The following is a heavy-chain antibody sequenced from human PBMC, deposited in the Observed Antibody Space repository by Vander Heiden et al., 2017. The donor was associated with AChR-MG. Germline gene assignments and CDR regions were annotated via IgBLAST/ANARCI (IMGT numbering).Heavy chain of an antibody. V-gene: IGHV1-46*03. CDR2: INPSGGSR. CDR1: GYTFTSYY. D-gene: IGHD3-16*01. J-gene: IGHJ5*02. Sequence: QVQLVQSGAEVKKPGAPVKVSCKASGYTFTSYYMHWVRQAPGQGLEWMGIINPSGGSRSYAQKFQDRVTMTRDTSTSTVYMELSSLRSEDTAVYYCARDGGEIAFFDPWGQGTLVTVSS. CDR3: ARDGGEIAFFDP.